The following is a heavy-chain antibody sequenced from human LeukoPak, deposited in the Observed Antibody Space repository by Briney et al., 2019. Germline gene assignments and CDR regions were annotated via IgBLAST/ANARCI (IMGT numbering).Heavy chain of an antibody. CDR1: GSTFSDFY. CDR2: ISNRGSTI. D-gene: IGHD3-22*01. V-gene: IGHV3-11*01. J-gene: IGHJ4*02. Sequence: GGSLRLSCAASGSTFSDFYMTWIRQAPGKGLEWVSYISNRGSTIHYADSVRGRFTISRDNAKKSLYLQMNSLRAEDTAVYYCARSADRSGYFREITLYYFDYWGQGTLVTVSS. CDR3: ARSADRSGYFREITLYYFDY.